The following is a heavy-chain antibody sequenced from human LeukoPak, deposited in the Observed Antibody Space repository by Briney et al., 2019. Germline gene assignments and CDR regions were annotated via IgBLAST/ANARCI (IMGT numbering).Heavy chain of an antibody. V-gene: IGHV3-9*01. CDR3: AKDISWDYSSPWFDP. CDR2: ISWNSGSI. CDR1: GFTFSNYA. D-gene: IGHD6-19*01. Sequence: QTGGSLRLPRAASGFTFSNYAMSWVRQAPGKGLEWVSGISWNSGSIGYADSVKGRFTISRDNAKNSLYLQMNSLRAEDTALYYCAKDISWDYSSPWFDPWGQGTLVTVSS. J-gene: IGHJ5*02.